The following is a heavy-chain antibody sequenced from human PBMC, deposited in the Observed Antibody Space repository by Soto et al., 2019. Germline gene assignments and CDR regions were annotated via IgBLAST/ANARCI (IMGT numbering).Heavy chain of an antibody. Sequence: SETLSLTCAVYGGSFSGYYWSWIRQPPGKGLEWIGEINHSGSTNYNPSLKSRVTISVDTSKNQFSLKLSSVTAADTAVYYCARGVPTQDIVVVPAAIASHYYYMDVWGKGTTVTVSS. CDR1: GGSFSGYY. CDR3: ARGVPTQDIVVVPAAIASHYYYMDV. V-gene: IGHV4-34*01. J-gene: IGHJ6*03. CDR2: INHSGST. D-gene: IGHD2-2*01.